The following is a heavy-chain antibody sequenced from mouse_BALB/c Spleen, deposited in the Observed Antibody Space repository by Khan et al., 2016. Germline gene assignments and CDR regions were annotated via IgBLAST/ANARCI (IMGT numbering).Heavy chain of an antibody. V-gene: IGHV2-2*02. CDR3: ARGGILYFDH. J-gene: IGHJ2*01. CDR2: IWSGGST. CDR1: GFSLTSYS. Sequence: QVQLQQSGPGLVQPSQSLSITCTVSGFSLTSYSIHWVRQSSGKGLEWLGVIWSGGSTDYNAAFISRLSIRKDNSKSQVFFKMNSLQANDTAIYXCARGGILYFDHWGQGTTLTVSS.